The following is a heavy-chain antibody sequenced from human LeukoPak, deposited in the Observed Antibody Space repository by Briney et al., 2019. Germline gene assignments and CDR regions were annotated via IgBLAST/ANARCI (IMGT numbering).Heavy chain of an antibody. V-gene: IGHV4-31*11. Sequence: SETLSLTCAVSGGSSGSGGYSWSLMRQPPGKGLEWIGYIYYSGSAYYNPSLMGRVTRSVATSKTQFSLELSSVTAADTAVYYCASTYYYDRSGYDYWGQGTLVTVSS. CDR3: ASTYYYDRSGYDY. CDR1: GGSSGSGGYS. J-gene: IGHJ4*02. CDR2: IYYSGSA. D-gene: IGHD3-22*01.